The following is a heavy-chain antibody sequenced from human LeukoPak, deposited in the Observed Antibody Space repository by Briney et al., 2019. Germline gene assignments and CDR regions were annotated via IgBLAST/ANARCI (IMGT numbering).Heavy chain of an antibody. J-gene: IGHJ3*02. D-gene: IGHD2-2*01. CDR1: GGSISSYY. CDR3: ARDQYQTNNAFDI. Sequence: IPSETLSLTCTVSGGSISSYYWCWIRQPPGKGLEWIGYIYYSGSTNYNPSLKSRVTISVDTSKNQFSLQLNSVTPEDTAVYYCARDQYQTNNAFDIWGQGTMVTVSS. CDR2: IYYSGST. V-gene: IGHV4-59*12.